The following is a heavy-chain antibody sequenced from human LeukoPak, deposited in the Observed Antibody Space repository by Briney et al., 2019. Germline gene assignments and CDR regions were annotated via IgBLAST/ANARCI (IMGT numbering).Heavy chain of an antibody. CDR1: GYSFTKYF. D-gene: IGHD3-22*01. V-gene: IGHV1-46*01. CDR3: ARGGYYDSSDP. CDR2: INPSDGTT. J-gene: IGHJ4*02. Sequence: ASVKVSCKASGYSFTKYFIHWVRQAPGQGLEWMGVINPSDGTTGDAQRFQGRVTMTRDTSTSTIYMELSSLTSDDTAVYFCARGGYYDSSDPWGQGTLVTVSS.